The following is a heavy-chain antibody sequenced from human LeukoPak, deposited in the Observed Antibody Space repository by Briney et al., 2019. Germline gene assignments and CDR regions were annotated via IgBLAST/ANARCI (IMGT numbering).Heavy chain of an antibody. CDR1: GFTFSSYA. Sequence: GGSLRLSCAASGFTFSSYAMHWVRQAPGKGLEWVAVISYDGSNKYYADSVKGRFTISRDNSKNTLYLQMNSLRAEDTAVYYCAREGPPPSYYYYMDVWGEGTTVTVSS. CDR2: ISYDGSNK. CDR3: AREGPPPSYYYYMDV. V-gene: IGHV3-30-3*01. J-gene: IGHJ6*03.